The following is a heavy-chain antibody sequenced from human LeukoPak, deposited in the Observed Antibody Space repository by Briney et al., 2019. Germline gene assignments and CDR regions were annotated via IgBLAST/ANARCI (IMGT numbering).Heavy chain of an antibody. CDR3: ARYSGDYGGNLYFFDF. Sequence: PGGSLRLSCAASGFTFSSYWMHWVRQAPGKGLVWVSRINSDGSSTSYADSVKGRFTISRDNAKNTLDLEMNSLRGEDTAVYYCARYSGDYGGNLYFFDFWGQGALVTVSS. V-gene: IGHV3-74*01. CDR1: GFTFSSYW. CDR2: INSDGSST. J-gene: IGHJ4*02. D-gene: IGHD4-23*01.